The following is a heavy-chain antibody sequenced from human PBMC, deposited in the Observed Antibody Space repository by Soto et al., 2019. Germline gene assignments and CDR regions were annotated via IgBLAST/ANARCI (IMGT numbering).Heavy chain of an antibody. CDR1: GLTVSDNY. CDR2: IYRGGDT. J-gene: IGHJ4*02. Sequence: EVQLEESGGALVQPGGSLRLSCAASGLTVSDNYIRWVRHAPGKGLEWVSVIYRGGDTYYADSVKGRFTISRDNSKNTVYLQMNSLRDEDTAVYYCASGHWNGPNDYWGQGTLVTVSS. CDR3: ASGHWNGPNDY. D-gene: IGHD1-1*01. V-gene: IGHV3-66*01.